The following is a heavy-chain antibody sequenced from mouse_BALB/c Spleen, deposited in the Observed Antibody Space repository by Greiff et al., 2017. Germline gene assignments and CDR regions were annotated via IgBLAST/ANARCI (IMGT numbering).Heavy chain of an antibody. V-gene: IGHV1S135*01. D-gene: IGHD2-4*01. CDR1: GYSFTSYY. Sequence: EVQLQQSGPELMKPGASVKISCKASGYSFTSYYMHWVKQSHGKSLEWIGYIDPFNGGTSYNQKFKGKATLTVDKSSSTAYMHLSSLTSEDSAVYYCARSGDYDWFAYWGQGTLVTVSA. CDR2: IDPFNGGT. CDR3: ARSGDYDWFAY. J-gene: IGHJ3*01.